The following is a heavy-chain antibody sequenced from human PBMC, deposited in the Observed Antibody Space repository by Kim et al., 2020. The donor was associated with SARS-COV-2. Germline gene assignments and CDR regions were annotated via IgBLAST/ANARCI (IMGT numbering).Heavy chain of an antibody. D-gene: IGHD3-9*01. Sequence: TIYAADHGTGRFTISRDHAKTSLYLQMNSLRAEDTAVYYCARLGILTGGDLWGQGTTVTVSS. CDR3: ARLGILTGGDL. V-gene: IGHV3-48*01. CDR2: TI. J-gene: IGHJ6*02.